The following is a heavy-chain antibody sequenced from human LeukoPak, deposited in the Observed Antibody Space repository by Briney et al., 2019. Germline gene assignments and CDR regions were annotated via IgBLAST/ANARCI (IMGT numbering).Heavy chain of an antibody. CDR2: ISGDGGST. Sequence: GSLRLSCAASGFTFDDYAMHWVRQAPGKGLEWVSLISGDGGSTYYADSVKGRFTISRDNSKNSLYLQMNSLRTEDTALYYCAKDGREGNFDWLTPDYWGQGTLVTVSS. V-gene: IGHV3-43*02. CDR1: GFTFDDYA. D-gene: IGHD3-9*01. CDR3: AKDGREGNFDWLTPDY. J-gene: IGHJ4*02.